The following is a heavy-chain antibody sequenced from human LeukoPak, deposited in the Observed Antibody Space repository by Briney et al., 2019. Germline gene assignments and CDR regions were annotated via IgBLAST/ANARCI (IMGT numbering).Heavy chain of an antibody. CDR3: ARLGGNDWFYF. D-gene: IGHD4-23*01. V-gene: IGHV4-59*01. CDR1: NGSITSSF. Sequence: SETLSLTCTVSNGSITSSFWSWIRQPPGKGLEWIGCVYYGGYTNYNPSLKSRVTISVDRSKNQFSLKVSSVTAADTAVYYCARLGGNDWFYFWGRGTLVTVSS. CDR2: VYYGGYT. J-gene: IGHJ5*01.